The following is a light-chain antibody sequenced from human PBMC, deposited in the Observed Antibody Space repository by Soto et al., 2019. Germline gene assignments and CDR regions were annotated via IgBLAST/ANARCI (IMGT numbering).Light chain of an antibody. CDR2: DDD. CDR1: SSNIGNHF. V-gene: IGLV1-51*01. CDR3: GAXDGSLSTGV. J-gene: IGLJ3*02. Sequence: QSVLTQPPSVSAAPGQKVTISCSGSSSNIGNHFVSWYQQVPGTAPTLLIYDDDKRPSGIPDRFSGSKSGTSATLGITGLQXXDXAXXXCGAXDGSLSTGVFGGGTKLTVL.